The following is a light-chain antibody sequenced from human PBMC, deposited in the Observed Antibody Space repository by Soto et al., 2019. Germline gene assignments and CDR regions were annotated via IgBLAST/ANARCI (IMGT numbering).Light chain of an antibody. CDR2: GAS. CDR3: LQDYNFPQT. Sequence: IQVAQSPPSLSASVGDTVTITCQASQDIRNDLGWYQQKPGRAPKLLIYGASNLQSGVPSRFSRSVSGTDFTPTISSLQPEDFATYYCLQDYNFPQTFGQGTKVDIK. V-gene: IGKV1-6*01. CDR1: QDIRND. J-gene: IGKJ1*01.